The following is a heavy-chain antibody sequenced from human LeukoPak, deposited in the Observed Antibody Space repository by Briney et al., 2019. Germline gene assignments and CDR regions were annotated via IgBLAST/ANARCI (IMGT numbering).Heavy chain of an antibody. CDR2: IIPIFGTA. Sequence: SVKVSCKASGGTFSSYAISWVRQAPGQGLEWMGGIIPIFGTANYAQKFQGRVTITADESTSTAYMELSSLRSENTAVYYCARDRFSPYYDSSRGFDYWGQGTLVTVSS. CDR3: ARDRFSPYYDSSRGFDY. D-gene: IGHD3-22*01. CDR1: GGTFSSYA. J-gene: IGHJ4*02. V-gene: IGHV1-69*13.